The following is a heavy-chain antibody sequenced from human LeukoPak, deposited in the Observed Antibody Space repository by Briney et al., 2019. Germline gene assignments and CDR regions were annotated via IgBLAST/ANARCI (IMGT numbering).Heavy chain of an antibody. J-gene: IGHJ3*01. CDR1: GFTFSDYY. CDR3: AREGDAFDF. Sequence: PGGSLRLSCAASGFTFSDYYMSWIRQAPGKGLEWVANMRQDGSEKFYVDSVKGRFTISRDNAKNSLYLQMDSLRADDTALYYCAREGDAFDFWGQGTMVTVSA. V-gene: IGHV3-7*01. CDR2: MRQDGSEK.